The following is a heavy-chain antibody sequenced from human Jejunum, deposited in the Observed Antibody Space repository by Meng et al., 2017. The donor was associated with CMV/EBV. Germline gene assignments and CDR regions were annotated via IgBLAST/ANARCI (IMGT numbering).Heavy chain of an antibody. CDR2: IKEDGSEK. V-gene: IGHV3-7*01. J-gene: IGHJ4*02. CDR3: ARRRNSNWFDY. Sequence: SCAVSGFTFSNYWMTWVRQAPGKGLEWVGNIKEDGSEKFYVDSVNGRFTISRDNAKSSLYLQMNSLRVDDTAVYYCARRRNSNWFDYWGQGTLVTVSS. D-gene: IGHD4-11*01. CDR1: GFTFSNYW.